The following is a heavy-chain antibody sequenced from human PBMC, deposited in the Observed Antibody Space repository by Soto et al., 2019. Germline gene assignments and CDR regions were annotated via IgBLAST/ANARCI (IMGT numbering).Heavy chain of an antibody. CDR3: ARRGSTVTFTY. CDR1: GFTFSDYY. J-gene: IGHJ4*02. Sequence: QVQLVESGGGLVKPGGSLRLSCEASGFTFSDYYMTWIRQAPGKGLEWISYISNAGGATSYADSVKGRFTISRDNAKNSLFLQMNNLRAEDTAVYYCARRGSTVTFTYWGQGTLVTVSS. D-gene: IGHD4-17*01. CDR2: ISNAGGAT. V-gene: IGHV3-11*01.